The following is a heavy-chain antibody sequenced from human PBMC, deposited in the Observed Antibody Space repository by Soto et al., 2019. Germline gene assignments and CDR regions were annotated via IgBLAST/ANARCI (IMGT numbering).Heavy chain of an antibody. CDR2: INSDGSST. V-gene: IGHV3-74*01. CDR1: GFTFSSYW. CDR3: ASEYCSSTSCDDY. J-gene: IGHJ4*02. Sequence: GESLKISCAASGFTFSSYWMHWVRQAPGKGLVWVSRINSDGSSTSYADSVKGRFTISRDNAKNTLYLQMNSLRAEDTAVYYCASEYCSSTSCDDYWGQGTLVTVSS. D-gene: IGHD2-2*01.